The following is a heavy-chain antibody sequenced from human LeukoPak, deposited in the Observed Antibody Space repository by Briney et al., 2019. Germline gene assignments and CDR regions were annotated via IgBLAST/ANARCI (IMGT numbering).Heavy chain of an antibody. Sequence: PGGSLRLSCAASGFTFSLYIMKWVRQAPGKGLEWASSISSSSSYINYADSVKGRFTISRDNAKNSLYLQMNSLRAEDTAVYYCARNIATTGHSAIDYWGQGTLVTVSS. CDR2: ISSSSSYI. CDR1: GFTFSLYI. D-gene: IGHD1-1*01. V-gene: IGHV3-21*01. CDR3: ARNIATTGHSAIDY. J-gene: IGHJ4*02.